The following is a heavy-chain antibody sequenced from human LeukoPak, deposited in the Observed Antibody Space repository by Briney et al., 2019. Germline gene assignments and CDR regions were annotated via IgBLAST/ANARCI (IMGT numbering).Heavy chain of an antibody. CDR3: AKSRGRAVASAFDY. J-gene: IGHJ4*02. CDR2: ISGSGDTK. Sequence: GSLRLSCAASGFTSTTYAMTWVRQAPGKGLEWVSSISGSGDTKNYADSVKGRFTISRDNSKITLFLQMNRLRAEDTAIYYCAKSRGRAVASAFDYWGRGTLVTVSS. V-gene: IGHV3-23*01. D-gene: IGHD6-19*01. CDR1: GFTSTTYA.